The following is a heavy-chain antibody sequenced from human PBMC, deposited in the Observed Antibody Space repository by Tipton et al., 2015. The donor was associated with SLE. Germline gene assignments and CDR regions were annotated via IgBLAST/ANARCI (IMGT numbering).Heavy chain of an antibody. CDR2: ISSSSSYI. CDR1: GFTFSTYP. CDR3: ARVYSSNWYDYYYMDV. V-gene: IGHV3-21*01. J-gene: IGHJ6*03. D-gene: IGHD6-13*01. Sequence: GSLRLSCAASGFTFSTYPMNWFRQAPGKGLEWVSSISSSSSYIYYIDSVKGRFTSSRDNAKNSLFLQMNSLRAEDTAVYYCARVYSSNWYDYYYMDVWGKGTTVTVSS.